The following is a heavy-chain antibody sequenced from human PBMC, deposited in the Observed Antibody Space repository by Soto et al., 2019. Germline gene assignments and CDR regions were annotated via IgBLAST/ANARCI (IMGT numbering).Heavy chain of an antibody. CDR1: GGSISSGDYY. V-gene: IGHV4-30-4*01. J-gene: IGHJ4*02. CDR3: ASHGGYSYPYYYFDY. D-gene: IGHD5-18*01. Sequence: ASETLSLTCTVSGGSISSGDYYWSWIRQPPGKGLEWIGYIYYSGSTYYNPSLKSRVTISVDTSKNQFSLKLSSVTAADTAVYYCASHGGYSYPYYYFDYWGQGTLVTVSS. CDR2: IYYSGST.